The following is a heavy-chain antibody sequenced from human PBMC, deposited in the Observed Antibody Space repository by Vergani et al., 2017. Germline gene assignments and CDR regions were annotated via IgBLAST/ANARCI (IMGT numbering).Heavy chain of an antibody. CDR2: IYYSGST. CDR1: GGSISSSSYY. Sequence: QLQLQESGPGLVKPSETLSLTCTVSGGSISSSSYYWGWIRQPPGKGLEWIGSIYYSGSTYYNPSLKSRVTISVDTSKNQFSLKLSSVTAADTAVYYCARHGDCSSTSCYPREAFDIWGQGTMVTVSS. CDR3: ARHGDCSSTSCYPREAFDI. J-gene: IGHJ3*02. D-gene: IGHD2-2*01. V-gene: IGHV4-39*01.